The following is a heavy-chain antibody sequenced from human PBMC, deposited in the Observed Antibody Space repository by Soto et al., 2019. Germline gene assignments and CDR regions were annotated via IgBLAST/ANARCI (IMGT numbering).Heavy chain of an antibody. V-gene: IGHV3-7*02. CDR2: IKRDGSEK. J-gene: IGHJ4*02. CDR3: ARGSSGWYEVDY. CDR1: GFTFSSYW. D-gene: IGHD6-19*01. Sequence: GGSLRLSCAASGFTFSSYWMNWVRQAPGKGLEWVANIKRDGSEKNYVDSVKGRFTISRDNAKNSLYLQMNSLRAEDTAVYYCARGSSGWYEVDYWGQGTLVTVSS.